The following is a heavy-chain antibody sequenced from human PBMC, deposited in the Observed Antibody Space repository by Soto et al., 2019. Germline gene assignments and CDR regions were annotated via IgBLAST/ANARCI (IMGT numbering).Heavy chain of an antibody. Sequence: SETLSLTCAVSGGSISSSNWWSWVRQPPGKGLEWIGEIYHSGSTNYNPSLKSRVTISVDKSKNQFSLKLSSVTAADTAVYYWARGRGYSYGRLDPWGQGTLVTVSS. V-gene: IGHV4-4*02. CDR2: IYHSGST. CDR3: ARGRGYSYGRLDP. D-gene: IGHD5-18*01. J-gene: IGHJ5*02. CDR1: GGSISSSNW.